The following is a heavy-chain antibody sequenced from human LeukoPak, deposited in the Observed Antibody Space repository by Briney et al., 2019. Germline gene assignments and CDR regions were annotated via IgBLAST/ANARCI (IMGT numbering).Heavy chain of an antibody. CDR1: VYTFTIYD. Sequence: ASVNASFKASVYTFTIYDINWVRQATGQGLEWMGWMNPNSGNTGYAQKFQGRVTMTRNTSISTAYMELSSLRSEDTAVYYCARRLLWFGELNWFDPWGQGTLVTVSS. J-gene: IGHJ5*02. D-gene: IGHD3-10*01. V-gene: IGHV1-8*01. CDR2: MNPNSGNT. CDR3: ARRLLWFGELNWFDP.